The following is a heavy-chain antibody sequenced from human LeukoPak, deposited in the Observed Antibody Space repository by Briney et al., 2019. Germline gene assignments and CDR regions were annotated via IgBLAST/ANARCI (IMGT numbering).Heavy chain of an antibody. CDR3: AKDSSGWRSYFAY. CDR2: ISWNSGSI. D-gene: IGHD6-19*01. J-gene: IGHJ4*02. V-gene: IGHV3-9*01. Sequence: GGSLRLSCAASGFTFDDYAMHWVRQAPGKGLEWVSGISWNSGSIGYADSVKGRFTISRDNAKNSLYLQMNSLRAEDTALYYCAKDSSGWRSYFAYWGQGTLVTVSS. CDR1: GFTFDDYA.